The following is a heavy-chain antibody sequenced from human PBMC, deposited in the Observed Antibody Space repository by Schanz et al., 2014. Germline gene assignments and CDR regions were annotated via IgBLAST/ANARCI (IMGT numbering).Heavy chain of an antibody. D-gene: IGHD3-16*01. J-gene: IGHJ4*02. CDR1: GYTFTSYD. Sequence: QVQLVQSGAEVKKPGASVKVSCKASGYTFTSYDINWVRQATGQGLEWMGWMNSKTGNTGYAQRFQGRVTMTRNTSITTDYLELSSLRSGDTAVYYCTKGRTFGRWGQGTLVTVSS. CDR2: MNSKTGNT. CDR3: TKGRTFGR. V-gene: IGHV1-8*01.